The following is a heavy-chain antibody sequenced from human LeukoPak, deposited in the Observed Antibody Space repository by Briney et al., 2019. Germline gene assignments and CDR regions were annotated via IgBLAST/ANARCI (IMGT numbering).Heavy chain of an antibody. CDR2: ISGSASST. Sequence: GGSLRLSCAASGFTFSNYAMSWVRQAPGKGLEWVSAISGSASSTYHADSVKGRFTISRDNSKNTLYLQMNSLRAEDTAVYYCARDGASTPDAFDIWGQGTMVTVSS. CDR1: GFTFSNYA. CDR3: ARDGASTPDAFDI. J-gene: IGHJ3*02. D-gene: IGHD4/OR15-4a*01. V-gene: IGHV3-23*01.